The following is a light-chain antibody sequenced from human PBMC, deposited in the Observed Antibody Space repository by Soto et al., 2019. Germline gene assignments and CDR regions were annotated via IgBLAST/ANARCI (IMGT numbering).Light chain of an antibody. CDR3: GSYASATLI. CDR2: EVT. V-gene: IGLV2-14*01. CDR1: SNDIGAYNY. Sequence: QSVLTQPASVSGSPGQSITISCTGTSNDIGAYNYVSWYQQYPGKVPTLLIYEVTFRPSGVSNRFSGSKSGNTASLTISGLQTEDVADYYCGSYASATLIFGGGTKLTVL. J-gene: IGLJ2*01.